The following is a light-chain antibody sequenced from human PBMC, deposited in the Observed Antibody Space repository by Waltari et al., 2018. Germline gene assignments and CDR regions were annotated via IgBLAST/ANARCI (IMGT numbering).Light chain of an antibody. CDR2: GAS. CDR3: QQYNNWPPIT. J-gene: IGKJ5*01. V-gene: IGKV3-15*01. CDR1: QSVSSN. Sequence: EIVMTQSPATLSVSQGERATLSCRASQSVSSNLACYQQKTGQAPRLLIYGASTRATGIPARFSGSGSGTEFTLTISSLQSEDFAVYYCQQYNNWPPITFGQGTRLEIK.